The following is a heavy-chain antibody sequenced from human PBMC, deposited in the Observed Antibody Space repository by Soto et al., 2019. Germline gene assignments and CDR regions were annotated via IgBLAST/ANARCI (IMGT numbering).Heavy chain of an antibody. Sequence: PGGSLRLSCAASGFTFSSYWMSWVRQAPGKGLEWVANIKQDGSEKYYVDSVKGRFTITRDNAKNSLYLQMNNLRAEDTAVYYCARGHNYYDSSGYYSVWGQGTLVTVSS. CDR3: ARGHNYYDSSGYYSV. D-gene: IGHD3-22*01. CDR2: IKQDGSEK. J-gene: IGHJ4*02. CDR1: GFTFSSYW. V-gene: IGHV3-7*05.